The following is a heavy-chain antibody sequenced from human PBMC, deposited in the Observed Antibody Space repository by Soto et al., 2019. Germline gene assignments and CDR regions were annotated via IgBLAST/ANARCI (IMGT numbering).Heavy chain of an antibody. CDR3: SRGDY. Sequence: QVRQQGSGPGLVSPSQTLSLPCTVSGESIDIAGYYWTWIRQRPGRGLEWLGFIYHSGATYYSSSMKSRLSISIDRSQNQFSLKVTSVTAADTAVYFCSRGDYWGQGMLVTVSS. J-gene: IGHJ4*02. CDR1: GESIDIAGYY. V-gene: IGHV4-31*03. CDR2: IYHSGAT.